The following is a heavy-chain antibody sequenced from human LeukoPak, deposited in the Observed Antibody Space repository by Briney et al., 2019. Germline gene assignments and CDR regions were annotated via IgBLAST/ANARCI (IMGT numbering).Heavy chain of an antibody. J-gene: IGHJ4*02. D-gene: IGHD1-26*01. Sequence: GGSLRLSCAASGFAFSSYSMNWVRQAPGKGLEWVSSISGSSSYIYYADSVKGRFTISRDNAKNSLYLQMNSLRAEDTAVYYCARDLGATHYFDYWGQGTLVTVSS. CDR2: ISGSSSYI. V-gene: IGHV3-21*01. CDR3: ARDLGATHYFDY. CDR1: GFAFSSYS.